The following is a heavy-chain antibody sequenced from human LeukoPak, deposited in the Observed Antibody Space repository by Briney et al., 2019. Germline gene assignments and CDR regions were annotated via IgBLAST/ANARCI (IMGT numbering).Heavy chain of an antibody. Sequence: GGSLRLSCAASGFTFSSYWMSWVRQAPGKGLEWVANIKQDGSEKYYVDSVKGRFTISRDNAKNSLYLQMNSLGAEDTAVYYCARERSTVVTYDAFDIWGQGTMVTVSS. D-gene: IGHD4-17*01. CDR2: IKQDGSEK. V-gene: IGHV3-7*01. CDR3: ARERSTVVTYDAFDI. CDR1: GFTFSSYW. J-gene: IGHJ3*02.